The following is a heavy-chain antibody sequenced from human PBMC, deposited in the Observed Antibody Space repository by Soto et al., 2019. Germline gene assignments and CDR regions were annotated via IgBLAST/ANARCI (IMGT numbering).Heavy chain of an antibody. CDR1: GFTFSSYW. CDR2: IKQDGSEK. V-gene: IGHV3-7*03. Sequence: GGSLRLSCAASGFTFSSYWMSWVRQAPGKGLEWVANIKQDGSEKYYVDSVKGRFTISRDNAKNSLYLQMNSLRAEDTAVYYCAREGYSSSWSDLYFDYWGQGTLVTVSS. CDR3: AREGYSSSWSDLYFDY. J-gene: IGHJ4*02. D-gene: IGHD6-13*01.